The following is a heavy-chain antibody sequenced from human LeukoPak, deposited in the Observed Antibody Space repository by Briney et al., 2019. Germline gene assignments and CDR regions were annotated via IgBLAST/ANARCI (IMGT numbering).Heavy chain of an antibody. D-gene: IGHD3-10*01. CDR2: INHSGST. V-gene: IGHV4-34*01. J-gene: IGHJ4*02. CDR3: ARGGPIASNYYGSGSYYKS. CDR1: GGSFSGYY. Sequence: PSETLSLTCAVYGGSFSGYYWSWIRQPPGKGLEWIGEINHSGSTNYNPSLKSRVTIPVDTSKNQFSLKLSSVTAADTAVYYCARGGPIASNYYGSGSYYKSWGQGTLVTVSS.